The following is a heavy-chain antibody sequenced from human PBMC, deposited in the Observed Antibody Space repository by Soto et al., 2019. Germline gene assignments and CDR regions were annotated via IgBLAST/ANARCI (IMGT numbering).Heavy chain of an antibody. Sequence: PGGSLRLSCEGSGFTFSSYAMSWVRQAPGRGLEWVSGISGNGASTYYADSVKGRFTISRDNAKNSLYLQMSSLRAEDTAVYYCARDRGGYDRLYYYHGMDVWGQGTTVTVSS. V-gene: IGHV3-23*01. D-gene: IGHD5-12*01. CDR1: GFTFSSYA. J-gene: IGHJ6*02. CDR3: ARDRGGYDRLYYYHGMDV. CDR2: ISGNGAST.